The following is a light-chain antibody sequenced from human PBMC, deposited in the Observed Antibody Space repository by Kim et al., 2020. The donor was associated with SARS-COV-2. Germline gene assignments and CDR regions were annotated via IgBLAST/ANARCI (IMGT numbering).Light chain of an antibody. CDR1: QSGSSN. CDR2: GAS. Sequence: VSPGETATLSCRASQSGSSNIAWYQQKPGQAPRLLIYGASTRATGIPARFSGSGSGTEFTLTISSLQSEDFAVYYCQQYNNWPQTFGQGTRLEIK. J-gene: IGKJ5*01. V-gene: IGKV3-15*01. CDR3: QQYNNWPQT.